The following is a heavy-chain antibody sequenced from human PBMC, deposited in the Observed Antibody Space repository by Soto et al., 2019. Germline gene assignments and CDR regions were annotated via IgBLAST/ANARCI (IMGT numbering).Heavy chain of an antibody. CDR1: GGSISSGGYY. J-gene: IGHJ4*02. V-gene: IGHV4-31*03. Sequence: QVQLQESGPGLVKPSQTLSLTCTVSGGSISSGGYYWSWIRQQPGKGLEWIGYIYYSGSTYYNPSVKSRVTISVDPSKNQLPLKLSSVTAADTAVYYCAREVVVVAAIDYWGQGTLVTVSS. D-gene: IGHD2-15*01. CDR2: IYYSGST. CDR3: AREVVVVAAIDY.